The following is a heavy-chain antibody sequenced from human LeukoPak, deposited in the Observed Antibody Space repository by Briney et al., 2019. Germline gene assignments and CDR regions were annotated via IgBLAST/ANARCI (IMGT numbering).Heavy chain of an antibody. V-gene: IGHV4-59*08. J-gene: IGHJ4*02. D-gene: IGHD2-2*01. CDR3: ARPGYCSSTSCYLDY. CDR2: IYYSGST. CDR1: GGSISSYY. Sequence: SETLSLTCTVSGGSISSYYWSWIRQPPGKGLEWIGYIYYSGSTYYNPSLKSRVTISVDTSKNQFSLKLSSVTAADTAVYYCARPGYCSSTSCYLDYWGQGTLVTVSS.